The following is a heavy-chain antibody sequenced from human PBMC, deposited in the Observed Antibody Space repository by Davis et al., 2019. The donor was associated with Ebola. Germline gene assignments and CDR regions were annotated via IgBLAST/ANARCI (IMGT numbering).Heavy chain of an antibody. J-gene: IGHJ3*02. Sequence: PGGSLSLSCAASGFTVSSNYMSRVRQAPGKGLEWVSVIYSGGSTYYADSVKGRFTISRDNSKNTLYLQMNSLRAEDTAVYYCARPRGGVSAFDIWGQGTMVTVSS. CDR3: ARPRGGVSAFDI. D-gene: IGHD2-8*01. V-gene: IGHV3-53*01. CDR1: GFTVSSNY. CDR2: IYSGGST.